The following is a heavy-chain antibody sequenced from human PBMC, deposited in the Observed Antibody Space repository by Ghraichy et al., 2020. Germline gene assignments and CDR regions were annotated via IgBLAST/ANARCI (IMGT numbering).Heavy chain of an antibody. J-gene: IGHJ4*02. CDR2: IIPIFGTA. V-gene: IGHV1-69*06. D-gene: IGHD7-27*01. Sequence: SVKVSCKASGGTFSSYAISWVRQAPGQGLEWMGGIIPIFGTANYAQKFQGRVTITADKSTSTAYMELSSLRSEDTAVYYCASELGGGTGAPFDYWGQGTLVTVSS. CDR3: ASELGGGTGAPFDY. CDR1: GGTFSSYA.